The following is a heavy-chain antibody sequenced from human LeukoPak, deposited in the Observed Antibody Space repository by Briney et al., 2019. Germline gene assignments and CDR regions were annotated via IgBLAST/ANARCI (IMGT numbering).Heavy chain of an antibody. D-gene: IGHD3-16*01. CDR2: ISSSGSTI. Sequence: GGSLRLSCAASGFTFSSYEMNWVRQAPGKGLEWVPYISSSGSTIYYADSVKGRFTISRDNAKNSLYLQMHSLRAEDTAVYYCARDHLYYEISGPRFDNWGQGTRVTVSS. CDR3: ARDHLYYEISGPRFDN. CDR1: GFTFSSYE. J-gene: IGHJ4*02. V-gene: IGHV3-48*03.